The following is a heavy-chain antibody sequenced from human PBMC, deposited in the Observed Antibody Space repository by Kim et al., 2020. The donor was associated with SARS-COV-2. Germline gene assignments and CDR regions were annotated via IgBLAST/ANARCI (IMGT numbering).Heavy chain of an antibody. V-gene: IGHV1-69*01. CDR3: ARVSEIYDSSGYLDY. D-gene: IGHD3-22*01. Sequence: QKFQGRVTITADEATSTAYMELSSLRSEDTAVYYCARVSEIYDSSGYLDYWGQGTLVTVSS. J-gene: IGHJ4*02.